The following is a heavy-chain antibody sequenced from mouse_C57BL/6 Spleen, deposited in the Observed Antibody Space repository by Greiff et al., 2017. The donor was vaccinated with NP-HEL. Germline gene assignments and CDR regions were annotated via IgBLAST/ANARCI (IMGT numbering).Heavy chain of an antibody. Sequence: VQLQQPGAELVRPGTSVKLSCKASGYTFTSYWMHWVKQRPGQGLEWIGVIDPSDSYTNYNEKFKGKATLTVDKSSSTAYMQLSSLTSEDSAVYYCARGLWLRRGGYFDDWGQGTTLTVSS. J-gene: IGHJ2*01. CDR2: IDPSDSYT. CDR1: GYTFTSYW. CDR3: ARGLWLRRGGYFDD. V-gene: IGHV1-59*01. D-gene: IGHD2-2*01.